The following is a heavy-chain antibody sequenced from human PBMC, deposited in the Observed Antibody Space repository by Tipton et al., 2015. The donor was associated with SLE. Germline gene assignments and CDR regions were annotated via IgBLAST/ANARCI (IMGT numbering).Heavy chain of an antibody. CDR1: GGSISSGGYY. J-gene: IGHJ3*02. CDR2: IYYSGST. V-gene: IGHV4-31*03. Sequence: TLSLTCTVSGGSISSGGYYWSWIRQHPGKGLEWIGYIYYSGSTYYNPSLKSRVTISVDTSKNQFSLKLSSVTAADTAVYYCARGEVDYYDTSGRENDAFDIWGQGTMVTVSS. D-gene: IGHD3-22*01. CDR3: ARGEVDYYDTSGRENDAFDI.